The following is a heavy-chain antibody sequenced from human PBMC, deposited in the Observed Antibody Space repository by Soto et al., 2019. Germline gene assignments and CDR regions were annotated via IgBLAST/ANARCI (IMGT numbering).Heavy chain of an antibody. V-gene: IGHV3-21*01. D-gene: IGHD3-10*01. CDR1: GFTFSSYS. Sequence: EVQLVESGGGRVKPGGSLRLSCAASGFTFSSYSMNWVRQAPGKGLEWVSSISSSSSYIYYADSVKGRFTISRDNAKNSLYLQMHSPRAEDTAVYYCERDTGFWFDPWGEGTLVTVSS. CDR3: ERDTGFWFDP. CDR2: ISSSSSYI. J-gene: IGHJ5*02.